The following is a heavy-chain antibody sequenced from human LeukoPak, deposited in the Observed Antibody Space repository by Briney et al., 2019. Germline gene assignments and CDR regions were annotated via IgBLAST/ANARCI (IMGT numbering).Heavy chain of an antibody. CDR3: ATSPATDYLHWFDP. J-gene: IGHJ5*01. D-gene: IGHD4-11*01. Sequence: SETLSLTCTVSGGSISSYYWSWIRQPAGKGLEWIGRIYTSGSTNYNPSLKSRVTMSVDTSKNQFSLKLSSVTAADTAVYYCATSPATDYLHWFDPWGQGTLVTVSS. CDR1: GGSISSYY. CDR2: IYTSGST. V-gene: IGHV4-4*07.